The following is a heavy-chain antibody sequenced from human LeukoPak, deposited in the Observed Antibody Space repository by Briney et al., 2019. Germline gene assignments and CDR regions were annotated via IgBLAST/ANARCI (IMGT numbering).Heavy chain of an antibody. Sequence: MSWVRQAPGKGLEWVSYISSSGSTIYYADSVKGRFTISRDNAKNSLYLQMNSLRAEDTAVYYCARDRTPPVRYMDVWGKGTTVTISS. J-gene: IGHJ6*03. CDR2: ISSSGSTI. V-gene: IGHV3-11*01. CDR3: ARDRTPPVRYMDV. D-gene: IGHD1-1*01.